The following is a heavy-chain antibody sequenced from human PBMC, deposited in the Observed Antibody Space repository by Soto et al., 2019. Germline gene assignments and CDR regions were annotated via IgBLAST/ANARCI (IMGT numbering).Heavy chain of an antibody. D-gene: IGHD3-16*01. CDR1: GGAISSSSYY. CDR2: IYYSGST. Sequence: NPSETRSLTCTVAGGAISSSSYYWGGIRQPPGKGLEWIGSIYYSGSTYYNPSLKSRVTISVDTSKNQFSLKLSSVTAADTAVYYCARGGSLRSVSWFDPWGQGTLVTVS. V-gene: IGHV4-39*01. J-gene: IGHJ5*02. CDR3: ARGGSLRSVSWFDP.